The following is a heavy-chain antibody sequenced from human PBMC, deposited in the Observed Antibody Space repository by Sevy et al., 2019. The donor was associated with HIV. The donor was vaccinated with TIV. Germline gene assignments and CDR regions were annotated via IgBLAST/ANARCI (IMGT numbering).Heavy chain of an antibody. J-gene: IGHJ5*02. CDR2: ISYDGSNK. V-gene: IGHV3-30*18. CDR3: AKDRRIAAAGTSVGWFDP. Sequence: GGSLRLSCAASGFTFSSYGMHWVRQAPGKGLEWVAVISYDGSNKYYVDSVKGRFTISRDNSKNTLYLQMNSLRAEDTAVYYCAKDRRIAAAGTSVGWFDPWGQGTLVTVSS. CDR1: GFTFSSYG. D-gene: IGHD6-13*01.